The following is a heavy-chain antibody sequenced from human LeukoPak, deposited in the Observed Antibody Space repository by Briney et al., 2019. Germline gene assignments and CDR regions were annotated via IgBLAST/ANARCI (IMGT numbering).Heavy chain of an antibody. J-gene: IGHJ3*02. V-gene: IGHV4-59*01. CDR2: IYYSGST. CDR1: GGSISSYY. D-gene: IGHD3-22*01. CDR3: ATLAREYYYDSSGKAGWDAFDI. Sequence: PSETLSFTCTVSGGSISSYYWSWIRQPPGKGLEWIGYIYYSGSTNYNPSLKSRVTISVDTSKNQFSLKLSSVTAADTAVYYCATLAREYYYDSSGKAGWDAFDIWGQGTMVTVSS.